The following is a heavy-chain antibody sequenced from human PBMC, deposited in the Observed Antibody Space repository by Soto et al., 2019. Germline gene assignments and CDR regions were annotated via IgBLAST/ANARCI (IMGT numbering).Heavy chain of an antibody. CDR1: GFTVSSNY. CDR2: IYSGGST. V-gene: IGHV3-53*01. Sequence: PGGSLRLSCAASGFTVSSNYMSWVRQAPGKGLEWVSVIYSGGSTYYADSVKGRFTISRDNSKNTLYLQMNSLRAEDTAVYYCARDRGRERLRYYYGMDVWGQGTTVTVSS. CDR3: ARDRGRERLRYYYGMDV. J-gene: IGHJ6*02. D-gene: IGHD6-25*01.